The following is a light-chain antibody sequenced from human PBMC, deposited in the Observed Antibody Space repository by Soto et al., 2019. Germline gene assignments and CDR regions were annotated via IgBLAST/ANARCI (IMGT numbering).Light chain of an antibody. CDR1: HKIDSR. CDR3: QQYANWPPWP. Sequence: EIVMTQSPATLSVSPGGTATLSCGASHKIDSRLAWYQLKRCQPPRLLIHGSSTRAAGVAPRFSGSGSGTEYSLPLSSLQCDAFAADFCQQYANWPPWPLGQGTKVEI. V-gene: IGKV3-15*01. J-gene: IGKJ1*01. CDR2: GSS.